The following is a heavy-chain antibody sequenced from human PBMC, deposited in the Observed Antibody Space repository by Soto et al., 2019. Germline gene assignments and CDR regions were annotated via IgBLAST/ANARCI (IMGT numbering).Heavy chain of an antibody. Sequence: EVQLLESGGGLVRPGESLRLSCAASGFNFNKYAMSWVRQAPGEGLEWVSGISCCGGTASYADSVKGRFTIARDDAKNTLYLDMNSLRVEHTAEYYCAKADGQQWLFPHLENWGRGTLVTVS. CDR2: ISCCGGTA. J-gene: IGHJ4*02. D-gene: IGHD6-19*01. V-gene: IGHV3-23*01. CDR1: GFNFNKYA. CDR3: AKADGQQWLFPHLEN.